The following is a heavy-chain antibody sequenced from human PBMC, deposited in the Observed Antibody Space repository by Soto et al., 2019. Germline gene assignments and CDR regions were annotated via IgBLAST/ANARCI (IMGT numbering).Heavy chain of an antibody. CDR3: ARTSYDSSGTAADP. Sequence: QVQLQESGPGLVKPSQTLSLTCTVSGGSISSGGYYWSWIRQHPGKGLEWIGYIYYSGSTYYNPSLESPVTISVDTSKSQFSLKLSSVTAADTAVYYWARTSYDSSGTAADPWGQGTLVTVSS. CDR2: IYYSGST. CDR1: GGSISSGGYY. D-gene: IGHD3-22*01. V-gene: IGHV4-31*01. J-gene: IGHJ5*02.